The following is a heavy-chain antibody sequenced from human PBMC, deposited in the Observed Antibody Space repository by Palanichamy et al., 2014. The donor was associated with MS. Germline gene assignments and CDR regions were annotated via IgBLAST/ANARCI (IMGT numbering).Heavy chain of an antibody. CDR1: GFTFSSYW. CDR3: AREGGYRGSEFDY. CDR2: IKQDGSEK. V-gene: IGHV3-7*01. J-gene: IGHJ4*02. Sequence: EVQLVESGGGLVQPGGSLRLSCAASGFTFSSYWMSWVRQAPGKGLEWVANIKQDGSEKYYVDSVKGRFTISRDNAKNSLYLQMNSLRAEDTAVYYCAREGGYRGSEFDYWGQGTLVTVSS. D-gene: IGHD5-12*01.